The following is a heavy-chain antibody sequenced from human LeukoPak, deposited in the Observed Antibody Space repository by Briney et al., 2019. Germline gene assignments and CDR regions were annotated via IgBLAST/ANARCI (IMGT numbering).Heavy chain of an antibody. CDR1: GFTFSSYS. D-gene: IGHD1-26*01. Sequence: PGGSLRLSCAASGFTFSSYSMNWVRQAPGKGLEWVSSISSSSSYIYYADSVKGRFTISRDNAKNSLYLQMNSLRAEDTAVYYCAICWGPATKWGLAMEGGDAFDIWGQGTMVTVSS. J-gene: IGHJ3*02. CDR3: AICWGPATKWGLAMEGGDAFDI. CDR2: ISSSSSYI. V-gene: IGHV3-21*01.